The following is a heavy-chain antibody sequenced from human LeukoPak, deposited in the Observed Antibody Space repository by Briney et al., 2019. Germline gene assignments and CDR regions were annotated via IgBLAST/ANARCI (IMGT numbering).Heavy chain of an antibody. D-gene: IGHD5-18*01. CDR3: ARDYLGGYSYGYFDY. CDR1: GYTFTGYY. CDR2: INPNSGGT. Sequence: EASVKVSCKASGYTFTGYYMHWVRQAPGQGLEWMGWINPNSGGTNYAQKFQGRVTMTRDTSISTAYMELSRLRSDDTAVYYCARDYLGGYSYGYFDYWGQGTLVTVSS. J-gene: IGHJ4*02. V-gene: IGHV1-2*02.